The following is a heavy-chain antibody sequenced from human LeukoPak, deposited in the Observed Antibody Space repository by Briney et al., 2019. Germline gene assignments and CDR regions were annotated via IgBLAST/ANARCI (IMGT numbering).Heavy chain of an antibody. CDR1: GYTFTTYD. Sequence: GASVKVSCKASGYTFTTYDINWVRQAPGQGLEWMGWINPNSGGTNYAQKFQGRVTMTRDTSISTAYMELSRLRSDDTAVYYCARSSGWGFDYWGQGTLVTVSS. J-gene: IGHJ4*02. CDR3: ARSSGWGFDY. V-gene: IGHV1-2*02. CDR2: INPNSGGT. D-gene: IGHD6-19*01.